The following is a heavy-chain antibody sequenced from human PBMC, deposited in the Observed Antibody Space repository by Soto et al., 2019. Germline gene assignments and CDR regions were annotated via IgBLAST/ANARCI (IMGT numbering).Heavy chain of an antibody. J-gene: IGHJ3*02. D-gene: IGHD3-22*01. CDR1: GGTFSSYA. CDR2: IIPIFGTA. V-gene: IGHV1-69*13. Sequence: GASVKVSCKASGGTFSSYAINWVRQAPGQGLEWMGGIIPIFGTANYAQKFQGRVTITADESTSTAYMELSSLRSEDTAVYYCARDLGYYYDSSGYSQGAFDIWGQGAMVTVSS. CDR3: ARDLGYYYDSSGYSQGAFDI.